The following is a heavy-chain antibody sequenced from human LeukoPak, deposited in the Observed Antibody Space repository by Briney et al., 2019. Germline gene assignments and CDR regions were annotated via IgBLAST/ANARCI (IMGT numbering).Heavy chain of an antibody. CDR1: GFTFSSYS. CDR3: ARDDFWSGYYTPDY. J-gene: IGHJ4*02. V-gene: IGHV3-48*01. Sequence: GGSLRLSCAASGFTFSSYSMNWARQAPGKGLEWVSYISSSSSTIYYADSVKGRFTISRDNAKNSLYLQMNSLRAEDTAVYYCARDDFWSGYYTPDYWGQGTLVTVSS. CDR2: ISSSSSTI. D-gene: IGHD3-3*01.